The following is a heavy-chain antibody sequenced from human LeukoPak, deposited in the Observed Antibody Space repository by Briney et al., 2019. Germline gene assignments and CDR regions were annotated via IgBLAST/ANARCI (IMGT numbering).Heavy chain of an antibody. Sequence: ASVKVSCKASGYTFTGYYIHWVRQAPGQGLEWMGRINPNNGGTNYAQKFQGRVTMTRDMSMSTAYMELSRLRSVDTAVYYCAGEDNSSGYRPFDIWGQGAMVTVPS. CDR1: GYTFTGYY. CDR3: AGEDNSSGYRPFDI. V-gene: IGHV1-2*06. CDR2: INPNNGGT. J-gene: IGHJ3*02. D-gene: IGHD3-22*01.